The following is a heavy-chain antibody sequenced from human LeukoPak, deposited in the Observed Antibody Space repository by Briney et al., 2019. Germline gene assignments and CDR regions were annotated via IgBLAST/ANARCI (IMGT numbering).Heavy chain of an antibody. D-gene: IGHD3-10*01. CDR2: IYPGDSDT. CDR3: ARQPGYYGSGSYFDY. CDR1: GYSFTSYW. J-gene: IGHJ4*02. Sequence: PGESLKISCKGSGYSFTSYWIGWVRPVPGKGLEGMGIIYPGDSDTIYSPSFQGQVTISADKSISTAYLQWSSLKASDTAMYYCARQPGYYGSGSYFDYWGQGTLVTVSS. V-gene: IGHV5-51*01.